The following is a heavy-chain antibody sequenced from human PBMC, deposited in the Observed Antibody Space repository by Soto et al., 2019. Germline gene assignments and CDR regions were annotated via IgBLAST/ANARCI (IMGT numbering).Heavy chain of an antibody. CDR1: GGSFNTYY. J-gene: IGHJ5*02. V-gene: IGHV4-59*01. CDR2: VYHTGRT. CDR3: ARSFLPGDWFDP. Sequence: QVQLQESGPGLVTPLGPLSLTCPVSGGSFNTYYWSWIRQPPGKGLEWIGFVYHTGRTNYNPSLKSRATISLDTSKILRSLKLTSVTAADTAVYYCARSFLPGDWFDPWGRGALVTVSS.